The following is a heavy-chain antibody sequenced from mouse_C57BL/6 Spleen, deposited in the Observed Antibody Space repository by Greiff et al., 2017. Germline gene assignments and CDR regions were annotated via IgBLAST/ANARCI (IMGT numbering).Heavy chain of an antibody. CDR2: INPGSGGT. Sequence: QVQLQQSGAELVRPGTSVKVSCKASGYAFTNYLIEWVKQRPGQGLEWIGVINPGSGGTYYNEKFKGKATLTADKSSSTAYMQLSSLTSEDSSVYFCARGSSWDVWYFGVWGTGATVTVSS. CDR3: ARGSSWDVWYFGV. J-gene: IGHJ1*03. D-gene: IGHD1-1*01. CDR1: GYAFTNYL. V-gene: IGHV1-54*01.